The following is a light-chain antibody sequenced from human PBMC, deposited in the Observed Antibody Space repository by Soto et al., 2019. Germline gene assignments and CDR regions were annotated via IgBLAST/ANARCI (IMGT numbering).Light chain of an antibody. Sequence: QSALTQPASVSGSPGQSITISCTGTSSDVGGYNYVSWFQQHPGKAPKLMIYDVSHRPSWVSTRFSGSKSGNTASLTISGLQAEDEADYYCSSYTSTTLDYVFGTGTKVTVL. J-gene: IGLJ1*01. CDR1: SSDVGGYNY. CDR2: DVS. V-gene: IGLV2-14*03. CDR3: SSYTSTTLDYV.